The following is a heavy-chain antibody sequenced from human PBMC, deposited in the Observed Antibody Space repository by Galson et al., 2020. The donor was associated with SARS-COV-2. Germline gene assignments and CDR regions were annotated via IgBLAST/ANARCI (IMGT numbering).Heavy chain of an antibody. J-gene: IGHJ6*02. CDR1: GYTFTTYA. CDR2: IDAGNGNT. CDR3: ARGWAGASGYGMDV. Sequence: ASVKVSCKASGYTFTTYAMHWVRQAPGQRLEWMGWIDAGNGNTKYSQKFQGRVTITRDTSASTAYMELSSLRSEDTAVYYCARGWAGASGYGMDVWGQGATVTVSS. D-gene: IGHD1-26*01. V-gene: IGHV1-3*01.